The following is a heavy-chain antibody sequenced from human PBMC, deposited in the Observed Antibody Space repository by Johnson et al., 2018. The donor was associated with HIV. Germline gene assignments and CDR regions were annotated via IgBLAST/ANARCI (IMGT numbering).Heavy chain of an antibody. J-gene: IGHJ3*02. V-gene: IGHV3-7*01. CDR1: SNY. CDR2: IKQDGSEI. Sequence: VQLVESGGGLVQPGGSLRLSCVGSSNYKSWVRQAPGKGLEWVANIKQDGSEIYYVDSVKGRFTISRDNTKNSLYLQMNSLRAEDTAVYYCAKNNQVWGLLPVDAFDIWGQGTLITVSS. CDR3: AKNNQVWGLLPVDAFDI. D-gene: IGHD1-26*01.